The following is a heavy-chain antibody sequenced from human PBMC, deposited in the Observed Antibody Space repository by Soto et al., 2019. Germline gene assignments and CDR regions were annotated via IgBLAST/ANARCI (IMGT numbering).Heavy chain of an antibody. D-gene: IGHD6-19*01. CDR2: INHSGST. V-gene: IGHV4-34*01. Sequence: QVQLQQWGAGLLKPSETLSLTCAVYGGSFSGYYWSWIRQPPGKGLEWIGEINHSGSTNYNPSLKSRVTTSVDAAKNQLAHKLRAVIAADSSVEYCGTGSQQWRVRPFDYWGQGTLVTVSS. J-gene: IGHJ4*02. CDR1: GGSFSGYY. CDR3: GTGSQQWRVRPFDY.